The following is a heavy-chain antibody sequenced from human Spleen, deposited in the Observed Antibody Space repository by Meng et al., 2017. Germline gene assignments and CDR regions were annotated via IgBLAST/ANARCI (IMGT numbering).Heavy chain of an antibody. J-gene: IGHJ4*02. D-gene: IGHD6-6*01. CDR1: GYSISSGYY. Sequence: SETLSLTCTVSGYSISSGYYWAWIRQPPGKGLEWIASIYRTGYTYYNPSFKSRVTISVDTSKNQFSLKLSSVTAADTAVYYCARGRSIAARDYWGQGTLVTVSS. CDR3: ARGRSIAARDY. V-gene: IGHV4-38-2*02. CDR2: IYRTGYT.